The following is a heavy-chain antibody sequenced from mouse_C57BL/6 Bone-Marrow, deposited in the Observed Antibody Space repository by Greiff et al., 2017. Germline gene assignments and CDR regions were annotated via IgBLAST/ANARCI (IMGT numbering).Heavy chain of an antibody. CDR1: GYTFTSYW. D-gene: IGHD2-1*01. CDR3: ARGFYYGNFLFDY. V-gene: IGHV1-69*01. CDR2: IDPSDSYT. J-gene: IGHJ2*01. Sequence: QVQLQQPGAELVMPGASVKLSCKASGYTFTSYWMHWVKQRPGQGLEWIGEIDPSDSYTNYNQKFKGKSTLTVDKSSSTAYMQLSSLTSEDSAVYYCARGFYYGNFLFDYWGQGTTLTVSS.